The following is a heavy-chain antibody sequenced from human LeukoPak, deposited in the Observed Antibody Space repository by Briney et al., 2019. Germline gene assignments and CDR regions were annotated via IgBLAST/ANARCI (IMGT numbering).Heavy chain of an antibody. J-gene: IGHJ5*02. CDR1: GDSISSYY. CDR3: ARKALPGHWFDP. Sequence: SETLSLTCTVSGDSISSYYWSWIRQPAGKGLEWIGRIYASGSTNYNPSLKSRVTMSLDTSKNQFSLNLSSVTAADTAVYYCARKALPGHWFDPWGQETLVTVSS. CDR2: IYASGST. V-gene: IGHV4-4*07.